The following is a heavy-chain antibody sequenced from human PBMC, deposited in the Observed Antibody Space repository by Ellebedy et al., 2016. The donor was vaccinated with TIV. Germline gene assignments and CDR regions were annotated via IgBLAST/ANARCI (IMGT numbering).Heavy chain of an antibody. CDR1: GYTFSTYY. CDR2: INPSGDSR. Sequence: ASVKVSCXASGYTFSTYYMHWVRQAPGQGLEWMGIINPSGDSRTYAQRFQGRVTMTGDTSTSTVYLDLSSLKSEDTAVYYCASEGTHRHGYNNWGQGTLVTVSS. D-gene: IGHD5-24*01. J-gene: IGHJ4*02. CDR3: ASEGTHRHGYNN. V-gene: IGHV1-46*01.